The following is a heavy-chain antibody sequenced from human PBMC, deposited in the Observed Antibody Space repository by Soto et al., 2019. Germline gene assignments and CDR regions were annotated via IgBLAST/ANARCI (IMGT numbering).Heavy chain of an antibody. V-gene: IGHV3-48*01. J-gene: IGHJ4*02. CDR3: ARDSIWGSYRRDRAYYFDY. CDR2: ISSSSSTI. Sequence: GGSLRLSCAASGFTFSSYSMNWVRQAPGKGLEWVSYISSSSSTIYYADSVKGRFTISRDNAKNSLYLQMNSLRAEDTAVYYCARDSIWGSYRRDRAYYFDYSGQGTLVTVSS. D-gene: IGHD3-16*02. CDR1: GFTFSSYS.